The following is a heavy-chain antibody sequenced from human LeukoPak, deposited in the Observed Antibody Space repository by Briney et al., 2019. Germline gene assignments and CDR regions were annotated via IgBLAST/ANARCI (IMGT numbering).Heavy chain of an antibody. CDR3: TKDSAHGYRAYYFGMDV. V-gene: IGHV3-9*01. J-gene: IGHJ6*02. CDR2: ISWNSGTI. CDR1: GFTFDDYA. Sequence: GRSLRLSCAASGFTFDDYAMHWVRQGPGKGLEWVSGISWNSGTIGYADSVKGRFTISRDNAKNSLYLQLSSLRPEDTALYYCTKDSAHGYRAYYFGMDVWGQGTTVTVSS. D-gene: IGHD5-24*01.